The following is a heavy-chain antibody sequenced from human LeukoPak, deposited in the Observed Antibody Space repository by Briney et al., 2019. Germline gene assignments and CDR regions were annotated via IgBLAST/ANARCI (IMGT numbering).Heavy chain of an antibody. D-gene: IGHD6-19*01. J-gene: IGHJ3*01. CDR2: IFHTGYT. V-gene: IGHV4-38-2*02. CDR1: GYPISMGYF. CDR3: ARETEKQWHY. Sequence: SETLSPTCTVSGYPISMGYFWGWIRQPPGKGLEWIGSIFHTGYTFYDPSFKRRLTISVDTSKNQFSLRLSSVTAADTAVYYCARETEKQWHYWGHGTMVTVSS.